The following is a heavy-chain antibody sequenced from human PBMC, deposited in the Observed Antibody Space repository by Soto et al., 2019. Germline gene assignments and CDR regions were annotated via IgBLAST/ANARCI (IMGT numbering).Heavy chain of an antibody. CDR3: AHRLYSSDWPWDSGVFDY. V-gene: IGHV2-5*02. CDR1: GFSLSTGGVG. CDR2: IYWDDDK. Sequence: QITLKESGPTLVKPTQTLTLTCTFSGFSLSTGGVGVGWIRQPPGKALEWLALIYWDDDKRYSPSLKSRLTSTTDTSKNQVVLTMTNMDPVDTATYYCAHRLYSSDWPWDSGVFDYWGQGTLVTVSS. J-gene: IGHJ4*02. D-gene: IGHD6-19*01.